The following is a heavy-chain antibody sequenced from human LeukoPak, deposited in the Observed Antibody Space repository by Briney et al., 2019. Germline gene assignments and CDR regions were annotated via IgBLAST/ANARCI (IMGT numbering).Heavy chain of an antibody. CDR3: ARHEYSGSYYGLSWFDP. D-gene: IGHD1-26*01. CDR2: IYYSGST. Sequence: SETLSLTCTASGGSISSYYWSWIRQPPGKGLEWIGYIYYSGSTNYNPPLKSRVTISVDTSENQLSLKLSSLTAADTAVYYCARHEYSGSYYGLSWFDPWGQGTLVTVSS. J-gene: IGHJ5*02. CDR1: GGSISSYY. V-gene: IGHV4-59*08.